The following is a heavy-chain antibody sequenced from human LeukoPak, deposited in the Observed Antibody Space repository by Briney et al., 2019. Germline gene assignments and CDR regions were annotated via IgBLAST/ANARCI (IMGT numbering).Heavy chain of an antibody. J-gene: IGHJ5*02. CDR1: GYTFTGYY. V-gene: IGHV1-2*04. D-gene: IGHD2-2*01. CDR2: INPNSGGT. Sequence: ASVKVSCKASGYTFTGYYIHWVRQAPGQGLEWMGWINPNSGGTYYAQKFQGWVTMTRDTSISTAYMELSRLRSDDTALYYCARASSRYCSTTTCYFDWFDPWGQGALVTVSS. CDR3: ARASSRYCSTTTCYFDWFDP.